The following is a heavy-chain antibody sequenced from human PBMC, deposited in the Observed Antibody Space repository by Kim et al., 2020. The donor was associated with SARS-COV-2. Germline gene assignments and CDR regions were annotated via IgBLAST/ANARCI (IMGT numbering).Heavy chain of an antibody. Sequence: SYVDSVKGRFTISRDNAKNSLYLQMTSLRAEDTAVYYCARKYSSSWYFQHWGQGTLVTVSS. D-gene: IGHD6-13*01. V-gene: IGHV3-7*01. J-gene: IGHJ1*01. CDR3: ARKYSSSWYFQH.